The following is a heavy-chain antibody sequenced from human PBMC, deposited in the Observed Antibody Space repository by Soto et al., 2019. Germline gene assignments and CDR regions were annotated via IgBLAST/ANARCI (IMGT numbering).Heavy chain of an antibody. Sequence: WETMSLTCTVSGGSISSYYWSWIRQPPGKGLEWIGYIYYSGSTNYNPSLKSRVTISVDTSKNQFSLKLSSVTAADTAVYYCARRTSYGSGSYFDYWGQGTLVTVSS. CDR3: ARRTSYGSGSYFDY. CDR2: IYYSGST. J-gene: IGHJ4*02. CDR1: GGSISSYY. V-gene: IGHV4-59*08. D-gene: IGHD3-10*01.